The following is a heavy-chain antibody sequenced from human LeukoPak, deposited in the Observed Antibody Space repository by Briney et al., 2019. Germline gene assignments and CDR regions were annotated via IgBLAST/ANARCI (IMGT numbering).Heavy chain of an antibody. CDR2: IYYSGST. Sequence: SETLSLTCTVSGGSISSYYWSWIRQPPGKGLERIGYIYYSGSTNYNPSLKSRVTISTDTSKNQFSLKLSSVTAADTAVYYCARSLFGGYSHAFDYWGQGTLVTVSS. J-gene: IGHJ4*02. D-gene: IGHD2-15*01. CDR1: GGSISSYY. V-gene: IGHV4-59*01. CDR3: ARSLFGGYSHAFDY.